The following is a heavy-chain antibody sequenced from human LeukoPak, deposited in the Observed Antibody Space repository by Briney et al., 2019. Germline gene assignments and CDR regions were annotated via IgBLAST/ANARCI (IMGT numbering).Heavy chain of an antibody. CDR2: FDPEDGET. V-gene: IGHV1-24*01. J-gene: IGHJ3*02. Sequence: ASVKVSCKVSGYTLTELSMHWVRQAPGKGLEWMGGFDPEDGETIYAQKFQGRVTMTEDTSTDTAYMERSSLRSEDTAVYYCATGARGWERFRWDAFDIWGQGTMVTVSS. D-gene: IGHD1-26*01. CDR3: ATGARGWERFRWDAFDI. CDR1: GYTLTELS.